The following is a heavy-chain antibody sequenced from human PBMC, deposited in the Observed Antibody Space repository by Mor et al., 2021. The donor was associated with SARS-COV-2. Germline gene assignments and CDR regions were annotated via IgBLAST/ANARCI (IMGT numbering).Heavy chain of an antibody. V-gene: IGHV3-30*02. J-gene: IGHJ6*02. D-gene: IGHD3-10*01. CDR3: AKDLSRRFRRDYYDYGMDV. Sequence: RFTISRDNSKNTLYLQMNSLRAEDTAVYYCAKDLSRRFRRDYYDYGMDVWGQGTTVTVSS.